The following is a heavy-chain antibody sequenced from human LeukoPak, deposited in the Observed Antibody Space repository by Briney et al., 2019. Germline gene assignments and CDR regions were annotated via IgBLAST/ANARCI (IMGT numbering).Heavy chain of an antibody. CDR3: ARLAPPRSYYDFWSGYRFDY. V-gene: IGHV4-59*08. Sequence: SETLSLTCAVYGGSISSYYWSWIRQPPGKGLEWIGYIYYSGSTNYNPSLKSRVTISVDTSKNQFSLKLSSVTAADTAVYYCARLAPPRSYYDFWSGYRFDYWGQGTLVTVSS. CDR2: IYYSGST. J-gene: IGHJ4*02. D-gene: IGHD3-3*01. CDR1: GGSISSYY.